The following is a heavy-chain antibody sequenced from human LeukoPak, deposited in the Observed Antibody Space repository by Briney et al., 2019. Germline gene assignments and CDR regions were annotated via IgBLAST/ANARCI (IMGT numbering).Heavy chain of an antibody. D-gene: IGHD3-3*01. CDR2: ISYDGSNK. J-gene: IGHJ6*02. CDR1: GFTFSSYS. Sequence: GGSLRLSCAASGFTFSSYSMNWVRQAPGKGLEWVAVISYDGSNKYYADSVKGRFTISRDNSKNTLYLQMNSLRAEDTAVYYCAKAPNYDFWSGYFQYYYYYGMDVWGQGTTVTVSS. CDR3: AKAPNYDFWSGYFQYYYYYGMDV. V-gene: IGHV3-30*18.